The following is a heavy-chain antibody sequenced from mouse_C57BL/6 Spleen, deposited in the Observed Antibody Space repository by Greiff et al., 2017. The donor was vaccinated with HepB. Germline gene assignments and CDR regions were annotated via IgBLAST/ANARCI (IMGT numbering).Heavy chain of an antibody. CDR2: ISDGGSYT. CDR3: ARGYYDYDGYFDV. V-gene: IGHV5-4*01. Sequence: EVQGVESGGGLVKPGGSLKLSCAASGFTFSSYAMSWVRQTPEKRLEWVATISDGGSYTYYPDNVKGRFTISRDNAKNNLYLQMSHLKSEDTAMYYCARGYYDYDGYFDVWGTGTTVTVSS. J-gene: IGHJ1*03. CDR1: GFTFSSYA. D-gene: IGHD2-4*01.